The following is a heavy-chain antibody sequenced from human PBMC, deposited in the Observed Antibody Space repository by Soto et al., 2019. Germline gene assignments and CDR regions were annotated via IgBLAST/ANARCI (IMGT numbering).Heavy chain of an antibody. V-gene: IGHV3-30-3*01. CDR3: ARENDPYYYDSPLARYYFDY. J-gene: IGHJ4*02. CDR1: GFTFSSYA. CDR2: ISYDGSNK. D-gene: IGHD3-22*01. Sequence: PGGSLRLSCAASGFTFSSYAMHWVRQAPGKGLEWVAVISYDGSNKYYADSVKGRFTISRDNSKNTLYLQMNSLRAEDTAVYYCARENDPYYYDSPLARYYFDYWGQGTLVTVS.